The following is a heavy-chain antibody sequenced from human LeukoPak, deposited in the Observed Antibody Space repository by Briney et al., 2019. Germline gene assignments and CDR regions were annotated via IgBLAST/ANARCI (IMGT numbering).Heavy chain of an antibody. CDR2: ISAYNGNT. V-gene: IGHV1-18*01. J-gene: IGHJ4*02. CDR3: ARALFSPYYDFWSGYSGPYYFDY. CDR1: GYTFTSYG. Sequence: ASVKVSCKASGYTFTSYGISWVRQAPGQGLEWMGWISAYNGNTNYAQKLQGRVTMTTDTSTSTAYMELRSLRSDDTAVYYCARALFSPYYDFWSGYSGPYYFDYWGQGTLVTVSS. D-gene: IGHD3-3*01.